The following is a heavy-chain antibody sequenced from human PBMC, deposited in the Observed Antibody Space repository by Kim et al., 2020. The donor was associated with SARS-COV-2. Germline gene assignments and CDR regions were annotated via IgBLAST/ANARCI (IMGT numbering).Heavy chain of an antibody. J-gene: IGHJ6*03. Sequence: KYYADSVQGRFTNSRDNSKNTLYLQMNSLRAEDTAVYYCARAPNYYYMDVWGKGTTVTVSS. V-gene: IGHV3-30*01. CDR2: K. CDR3: ARAPNYYYMDV.